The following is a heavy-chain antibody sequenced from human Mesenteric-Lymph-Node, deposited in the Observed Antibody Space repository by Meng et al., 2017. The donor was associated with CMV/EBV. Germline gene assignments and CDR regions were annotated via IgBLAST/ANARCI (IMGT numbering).Heavy chain of an antibody. CDR3: AKRYCTNGVCYLNAADY. J-gene: IGHJ4*02. CDR2: ISGSGAST. CDR1: GFTFSSYA. Sequence: GESLKIPCAASGFTFSSYAMTWVRQAPGKGLEWVSAISGSGASTYYADSVKGRFTISRDNSKNTLYLQMNSLRAEDTAVYYCAKRYCTNGVCYLNAADYWGQGTLVTVSS. D-gene: IGHD2-8*01. V-gene: IGHV3-23*01.